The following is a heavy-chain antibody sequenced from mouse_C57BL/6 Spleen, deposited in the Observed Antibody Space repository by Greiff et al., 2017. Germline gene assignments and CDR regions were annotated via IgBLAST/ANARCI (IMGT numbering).Heavy chain of an antibody. CDR3: ARSYYYGSRFFYFDC. J-gene: IGHJ2*01. CDR1: GYTFTSYW. Sequence: VQLQQSGAELVKPGASVKLSCKASGYTFTSYWMHWVKQRPGRGLEWIGRIDPNSGGTKYNEKFQSKATLTVDKPSSTAYMQLSSLTSEDSAVYYWARSYYYGSRFFYFDCWGQRTTLTVSS. CDR2: IDPNSGGT. V-gene: IGHV1-72*01. D-gene: IGHD1-1*01.